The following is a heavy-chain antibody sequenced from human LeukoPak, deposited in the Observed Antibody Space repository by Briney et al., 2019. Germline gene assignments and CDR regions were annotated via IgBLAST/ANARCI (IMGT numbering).Heavy chain of an antibody. CDR3: AKGPYSDYYYYYMDV. Sequence: ASVKVSCKAFGYTFTSNYMHWVRQAPGQGPEWMGVISPSGGSTTYAQKFQGRVTLTRDMSTSTDYLELSSLRSEDTAVYYCAKGPYSDYYYYYMDVWGKGTTVTISS. J-gene: IGHJ6*03. CDR2: ISPSGGST. CDR1: GYTFTSNY. D-gene: IGHD2-21*01. V-gene: IGHV1-46*01.